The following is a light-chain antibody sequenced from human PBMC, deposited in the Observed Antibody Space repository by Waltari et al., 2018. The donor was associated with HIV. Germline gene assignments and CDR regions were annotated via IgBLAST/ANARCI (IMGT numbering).Light chain of an antibody. CDR3: QQYARSPWT. J-gene: IGKJ1*01. CDR1: QTVGNRD. Sequence: EIVLTQSPGTMSLFPGERATLSCRASQTVGNRDLVWYQQNPGQAPMLLIYGASTRAADIPDRFTGSGSETDLTLTIDTLEPEDFAVYYCQQYARSPWTFGQGTKVEIK. CDR2: GAS. V-gene: IGKV3-20*01.